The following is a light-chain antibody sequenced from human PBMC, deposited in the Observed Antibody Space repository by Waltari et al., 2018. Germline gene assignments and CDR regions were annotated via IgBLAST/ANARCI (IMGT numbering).Light chain of an antibody. CDR2: AAS. J-gene: IGKJ4*01. CDR3: LQDFRFPLT. Sequence: QMTQSPSSLSASVGDRVTITCRARQDIRNELVWYQQKPGKAPKVLIYAASTLQSGVPSRFSGSGSGTEYTLSISSLQPEDIATYYCLQDFRFPLTFGGGTKVEVK. V-gene: IGKV1-6*01. CDR1: QDIRNE.